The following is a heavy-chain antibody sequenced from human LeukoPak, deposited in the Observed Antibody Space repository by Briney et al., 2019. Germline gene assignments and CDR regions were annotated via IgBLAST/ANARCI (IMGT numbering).Heavy chain of an antibody. CDR1: GLTLSKSW. D-gene: IGHD1-1*01. Sequence: GGSLRLSCAASGLTLSKSWMSWVRQAPGQGLEWVAAIKEDESEKAYVDSVKDRFTISRDNAKNSLYLQMNSLRAEDTAVYYWATYTNWVAGDVWGQGTSVSVSS. V-gene: IGHV3-7*01. CDR2: IKEDESEK. CDR3: ATYTNWVAGDV. J-gene: IGHJ6*02.